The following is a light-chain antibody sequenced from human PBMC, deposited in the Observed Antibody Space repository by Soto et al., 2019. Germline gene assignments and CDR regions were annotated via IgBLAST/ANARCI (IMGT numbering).Light chain of an antibody. V-gene: IGLV1-44*01. Sequence: SVLTQPPSASGTPGQRVTISCSGSSSNIGSNTVNWYQQLPGTAPKLLIYSNNQRPSGVPDRFSGSESGTSASLAISGLQSEDEADYYCAAWDDSLNGHYVFGTGTKVTVL. CDR1: SSNIGSNT. CDR3: AAWDDSLNGHYV. J-gene: IGLJ1*01. CDR2: SNN.